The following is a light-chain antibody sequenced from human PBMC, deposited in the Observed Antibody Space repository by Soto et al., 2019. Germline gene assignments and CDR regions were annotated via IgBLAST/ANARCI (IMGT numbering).Light chain of an antibody. CDR2: QDT. J-gene: IGLJ2*01. Sequence: SYELTQSPSVSVSPGQTATITCSGDKLGDKYVCWYQQRSGQSPVLVIYQDTKRPSGIPERFSGSNSGNTATLTISGAQTMDEADYYCQAWDSGIVFGGGPKVTVL. V-gene: IGLV3-1*01. CDR3: QAWDSGIV. CDR1: KLGDKY.